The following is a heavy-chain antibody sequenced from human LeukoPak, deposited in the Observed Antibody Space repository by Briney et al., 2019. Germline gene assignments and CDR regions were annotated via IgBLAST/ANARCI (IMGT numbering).Heavy chain of an antibody. CDR1: GFTFSSYG. V-gene: IGHV3-33*01. Sequence: GRSLRLSCAASGFTFSSYGMHWVRQAPGKGLEWVAVIWYDGSNKYYADSVKGRFTISRDNSKNTLYLQMNSLRAEDTAVYYCARGYYDSSGYFGTPFDYWGEGTLVTVSS. D-gene: IGHD3-22*01. CDR3: ARGYYDSSGYFGTPFDY. CDR2: IWYDGSNK. J-gene: IGHJ4*02.